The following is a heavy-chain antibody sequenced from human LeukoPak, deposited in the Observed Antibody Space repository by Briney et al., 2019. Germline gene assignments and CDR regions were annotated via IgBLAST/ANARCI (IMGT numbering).Heavy chain of an antibody. V-gene: IGHV4-39*01. CDR3: ARGRRDGYNLEYFDK. D-gene: IGHD5-24*01. Sequence: SETLSLTCTVSGGSITSSSYYWGWIRQPPGKGLQWIGSFYYSGSTYYNPSLKSRVTIYVDTSKNQFSLKLSSVTAADTAVYYCARGRRDGYNLEYFDKWGQGTLVTVPS. J-gene: IGHJ4*02. CDR1: GGSITSSSYY. CDR2: FYYSGST.